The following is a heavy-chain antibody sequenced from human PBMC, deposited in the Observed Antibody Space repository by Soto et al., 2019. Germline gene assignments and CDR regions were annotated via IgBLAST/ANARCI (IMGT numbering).Heavy chain of an antibody. Sequence: QVQLVQSGAEVKKPGASVKVPCKASGYTFTSYGISWVRQAPGQGLEWMGWISAYNGNTNYAQKLQGRXTXTXXTATSTAYMELRSLRSDDTAVYYCARESSSSGHDYWGQGTLVTVAS. J-gene: IGHJ4*02. D-gene: IGHD6-13*01. CDR1: GYTFTSYG. CDR3: ARESSSSGHDY. CDR2: ISAYNGNT. V-gene: IGHV1-18*01.